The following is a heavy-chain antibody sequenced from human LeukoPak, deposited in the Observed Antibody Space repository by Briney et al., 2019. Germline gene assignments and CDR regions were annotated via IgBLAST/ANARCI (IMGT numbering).Heavy chain of an antibody. Sequence: GGSLRLSCAASGFTLSSYAMHWVRQAPGKGLEYVSAISKNGGNTYYANSVKGRFSISGDNSKNTLYLQMGSLRTEDMAVYYCARVGEGRYYQYYYMDVWGKGTTVTVSS. CDR3: ARVGEGRYYQYYYMDV. V-gene: IGHV3-64*01. J-gene: IGHJ6*03. CDR1: GFTLSSYA. D-gene: IGHD1-26*01. CDR2: ISKNGGNT.